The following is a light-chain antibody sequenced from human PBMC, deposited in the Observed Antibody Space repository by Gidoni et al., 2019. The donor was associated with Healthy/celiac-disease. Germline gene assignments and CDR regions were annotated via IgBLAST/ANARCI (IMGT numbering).Light chain of an antibody. CDR3: QQYGSSPPLT. CDR1: QSVSSSY. V-gene: IGKV3-20*01. CDR2: GAS. Sequence: DIVLTQSPGTLSLSPGERATLSFRASQSVSSSYLAWYQQKPGQAPRLLIHGASSRATGIPDRFSGSGSGTDFTLTISRLEPEDFAVYYCQQYGSSPPLTFGGGTKVEIK. J-gene: IGKJ4*01.